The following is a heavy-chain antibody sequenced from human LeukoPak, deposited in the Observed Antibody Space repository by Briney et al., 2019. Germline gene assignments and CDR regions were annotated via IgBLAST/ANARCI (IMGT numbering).Heavy chain of an antibody. J-gene: IGHJ5*02. V-gene: IGHV4-39*01. CDR3: ARHYGP. Sequence: SETLSLTCTVSGGSISSSFNYWAWIRQPPGKGLEWIGSIYESGSAYYNPSLRSRITMSVDTSENQFSLKLTSVTAADTAVYYCARHYGPWGQGTLVTVSS. D-gene: IGHD3-16*01. CDR2: IYESGSA. CDR1: GGSISSSFNY.